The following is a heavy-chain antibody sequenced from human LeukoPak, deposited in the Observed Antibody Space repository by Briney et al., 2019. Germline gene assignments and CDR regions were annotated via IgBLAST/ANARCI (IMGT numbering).Heavy chain of an antibody. D-gene: IGHD4-17*01. CDR1: GFTFSSYA. Sequence: GGSLRLSCAASGFTFSSYAISWVRQAPGQGLEWMGGIIPIFGTANYAQKFQGRVTITADKSTSTAYMELSSLRSEDTAVYYCASGGTTAFDYWGQGTLVTVSS. J-gene: IGHJ4*02. CDR2: IIPIFGTA. CDR3: ASGGTTAFDY. V-gene: IGHV1-69*06.